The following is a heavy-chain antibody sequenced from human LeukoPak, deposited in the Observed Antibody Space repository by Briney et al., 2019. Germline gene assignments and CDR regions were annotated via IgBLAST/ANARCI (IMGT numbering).Heavy chain of an antibody. CDR2: INHSGST. Sequence: SETLSLTCAVYGGSFSGYYWSWIRQPPGKGLEWIGEINHSGSTNYNPSLKSQVTISVDTSKNQFSLKLSSVTAADTAVYYCASSGYGYGAFQYLYYWGQGTLVTVSS. CDR3: ASSGYGYGAFQYLYY. J-gene: IGHJ4*02. V-gene: IGHV4-34*01. CDR1: GGSFSGYY. D-gene: IGHD4-17*01.